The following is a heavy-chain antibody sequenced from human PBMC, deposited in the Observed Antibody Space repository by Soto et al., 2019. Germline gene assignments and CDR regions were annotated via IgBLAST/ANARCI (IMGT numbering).Heavy chain of an antibody. Sequence: AAVKVSWKASGFTISGYTIHWVRQAPGQRLERMGWIKADNTNKKYSQKFQGRVTITRDTSASTVYMELSSLRSEDTAVYYCGRGKVTPGLDYWARRTLVPGSS. CDR2: IKADNTNK. CDR1: GFTISGYT. J-gene: IGHJ4*02. V-gene: IGHV1-3*01. CDR3: GRGKVTPGLDY. D-gene: IGHD2-21*02.